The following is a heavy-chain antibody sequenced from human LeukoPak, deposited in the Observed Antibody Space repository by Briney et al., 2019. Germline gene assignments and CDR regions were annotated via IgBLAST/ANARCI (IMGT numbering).Heavy chain of an antibody. CDR3: AKGSRQGGSGQVDY. CDR2: ISYDGSNK. J-gene: IGHJ4*02. Sequence: GGSLRLSCAASGFTFSSYGMHWVRQAPGKGLEWVAVISYDGSNKYYADSVKGRFTISRDNSKNTLYLQMNSLRAEDTAVYYCAKGSRQGGSGQVDYWGQGTLVTVSS. D-gene: IGHD3-10*01. V-gene: IGHV3-30*18. CDR1: GFTFSSYG.